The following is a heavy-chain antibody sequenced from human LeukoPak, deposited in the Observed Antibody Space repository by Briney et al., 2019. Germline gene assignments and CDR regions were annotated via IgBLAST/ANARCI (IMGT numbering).Heavy chain of an antibody. CDR2: VSSGFQA. CDR3: VKEARGYHYTSFDY. Sequence: RPGGSLRLSCTASGFTVGSHDMHWVRQMPGQGREWGASVSSGFQALVTDSVQGRFTVSREDVRSPLYLQMNRLRAGDTAVYYCVKEARGYHYTSFDYWGQGTLVTVSS. V-gene: IGHV3-13*01. J-gene: IGHJ4*02. D-gene: IGHD5-18*01. CDR1: GFTVGSHD.